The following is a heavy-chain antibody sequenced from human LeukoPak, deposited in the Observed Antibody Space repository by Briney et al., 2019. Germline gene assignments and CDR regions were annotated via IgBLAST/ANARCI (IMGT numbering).Heavy chain of an antibody. CDR2: IWHDGNYK. V-gene: IGHV3-33*01. D-gene: IGHD3-22*01. J-gene: IGHJ4*02. Sequence: QSGGSLTLSCVASGLTFSNYNMHWVRQAPGKGLEWVAVIWHDGNYKYYVDSVKGRFTISRDNSKNTVYLQMNSLGAEDTAVYSCARDSDYYDSSAYSLRGGLHYDFWGRGTLVTVSS. CDR3: ARDSDYYDSSAYSLRGGLHYDF. CDR1: GLTFSNYN.